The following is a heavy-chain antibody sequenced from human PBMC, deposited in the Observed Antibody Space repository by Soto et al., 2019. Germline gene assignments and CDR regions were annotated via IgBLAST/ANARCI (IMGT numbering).Heavy chain of an antibody. CDR2: IYHSGST. V-gene: IGHV4-30-2*01. D-gene: IGHD2-2*01. Sequence: SETLSLTCAVSGGSISSGGYSWSWIRQPPGKGLEWIGYIYHSGSTYYNPSLKSRVTISVDRSKNQFSLKLSSVTAADTAVYYCARGCSSTSWGNWFDPWGQGTLVTVSS. CDR3: ARGCSSTSWGNWFDP. CDR1: GGSISSGGYS. J-gene: IGHJ5*02.